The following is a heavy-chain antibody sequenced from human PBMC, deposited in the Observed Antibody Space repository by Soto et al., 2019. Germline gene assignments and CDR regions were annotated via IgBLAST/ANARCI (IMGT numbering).Heavy chain of an antibody. CDR2: IVVGSGNT. J-gene: IGHJ3*02. CDR1: GFTFTSSA. Sequence: GASVKVSCKASGFTFTSSAVQWVRQARGQRLEWIGWIVVGSGNTNYAQKFQERVTITRDMSTSTAYMELSSLRSEDTAVYYCAADSYYYDSSGYYLAPYAFDIWGQGTMVTVSS. V-gene: IGHV1-58*01. D-gene: IGHD3-22*01. CDR3: AADSYYYDSSGYYLAPYAFDI.